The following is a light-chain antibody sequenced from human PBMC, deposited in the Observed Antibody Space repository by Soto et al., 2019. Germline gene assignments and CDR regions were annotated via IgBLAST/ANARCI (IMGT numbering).Light chain of an antibody. Sequence: IVLTQSPATLALSPGERATLSCRASQSVSRYLAWYQQKPGQAPRLLVYDASNGDAGIPTRFSGSGSGTDFTLAISRLEPEDFAVYSCQQYSSSPITFGQGTRLEIK. V-gene: IGKV3-11*01. CDR1: QSVSRY. CDR3: QQYSSSPIT. CDR2: DAS. J-gene: IGKJ5*01.